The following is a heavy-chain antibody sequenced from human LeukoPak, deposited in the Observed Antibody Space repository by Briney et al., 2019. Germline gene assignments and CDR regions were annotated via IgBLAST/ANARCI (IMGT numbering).Heavy chain of an antibody. V-gene: IGHV1-69*13. CDR2: IIPIFGTA. Sequence: SVKVSCKASGYTFTGYYMHWVRQAPGQELEWMGGIIPIFGTANYAQKFQGRVTITADESTSTAYMELSSLRSEDTAVYYCARDHDYGAAFDIWGQGTMVTVSS. J-gene: IGHJ3*02. CDR1: GYTFTGYY. D-gene: IGHD4-17*01. CDR3: ARDHDYGAAFDI.